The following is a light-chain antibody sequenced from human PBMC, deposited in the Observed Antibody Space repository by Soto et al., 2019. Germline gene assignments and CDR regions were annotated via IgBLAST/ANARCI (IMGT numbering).Light chain of an antibody. CDR2: GAS. CDR1: QSVSSSY. J-gene: IGKJ3*01. V-gene: IGKV3-20*01. Sequence: EIVLTQSPGTLSLSPGERATLSCRASQSVSSSYLAWYQHKPGQAPRLLIYGASSRATGIPDRFSGSGSGTDLTLTISRLEPEDFAVYYCQQYGSSPPLFTFGPGTKVDIK. CDR3: QQYGSSPPLFT.